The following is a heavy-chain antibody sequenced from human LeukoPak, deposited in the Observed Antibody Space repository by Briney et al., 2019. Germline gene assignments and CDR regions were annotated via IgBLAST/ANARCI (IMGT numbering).Heavy chain of an antibody. D-gene: IGHD2-2*01. CDR3: ARELSVVVPAATFDYFDY. CDR1: GGSISSGDYY. CDR2: IYYSGST. V-gene: IGHV4-30-4*08. J-gene: IGHJ4*02. Sequence: SETLSLTXTVSGGSISSGDYYWSWIRQPPGKGLEWIGYIYYSGSTYYNPSLKSRVTISVDTSKNQFSLKLSSVTAADTAVYYCARELSVVVPAATFDYFDYWGQGTLVTVSS.